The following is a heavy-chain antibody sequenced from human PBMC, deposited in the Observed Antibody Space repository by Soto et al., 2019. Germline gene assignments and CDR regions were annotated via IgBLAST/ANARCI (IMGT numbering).Heavy chain of an antibody. CDR1: GFTFSSYS. CDR2: ISSSSSYI. J-gene: IGHJ4*02. CDR3: ASSKYPVRGVIGYGDY. D-gene: IGHD3-10*01. V-gene: IGHV3-21*01. Sequence: GGSLRLSCAASGFTFSSYSMNWVRQAPGKGLEWVSSISSSSSYIYYADSVKGRFTISRDNAKNSLYLQMNSLRAEDTAVYYCASSKYPVRGVIGYGDYWGQGTLVTVSS.